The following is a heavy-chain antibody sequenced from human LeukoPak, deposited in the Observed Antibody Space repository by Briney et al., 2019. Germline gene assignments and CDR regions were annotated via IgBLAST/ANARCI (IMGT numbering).Heavy chain of an antibody. CDR1: GFTFSRYW. V-gene: IGHV3-74*01. J-gene: IGHJ4*02. CDR3: AREAYSSSSSDY. Sequence: GGSLRLSCAASGFTFSRYWMHWVRQVPGKGLVWVSRISNDRGTTSYADSVQGRFTITRDNAESILYLEMSRLRAEDTAVYYGAREAYSSSSSDYWGQGTLVTVSS. CDR2: ISNDRGTT. D-gene: IGHD6-6*01.